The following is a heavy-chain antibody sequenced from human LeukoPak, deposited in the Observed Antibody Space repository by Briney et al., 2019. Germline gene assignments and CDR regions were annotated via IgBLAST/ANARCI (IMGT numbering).Heavy chain of an antibody. V-gene: IGHV3-30*03. D-gene: IGHD3-10*01. CDR1: GFTFGSFS. J-gene: IGHJ4*02. CDR2: ISYDGSNK. Sequence: GGSLRLSCAASGFTFGSFSMTWVRQAPGKGLEWVAVISYDGSNKYYADSVKGRFTISRDNSKNTLYLQMNSLRAEDTAVYYCARAASYYGDFDYWGQGTLVTVSS. CDR3: ARAASYYGDFDY.